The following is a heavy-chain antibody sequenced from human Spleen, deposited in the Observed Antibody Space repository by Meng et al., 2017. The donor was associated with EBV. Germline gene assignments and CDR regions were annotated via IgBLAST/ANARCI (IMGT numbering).Heavy chain of an antibody. CDR3: ARGDVVVFPAALGKFDL. D-gene: IGHD2-2*01. Sequence: QESGLGWVKPSGTLSLPFSVSCCSFNFSHWWSWVRQPPGKGLEWIGEVYYSGSTNYNPSLKSRVDMFLDKSKNQFSLQLDSVTAADTALYFCARGDVVVFPAALGKFDLWGRGTLVTVSS. CDR1: CCSFNFSHW. V-gene: IGHV4-4*02. J-gene: IGHJ2*01. CDR2: VYYSGST.